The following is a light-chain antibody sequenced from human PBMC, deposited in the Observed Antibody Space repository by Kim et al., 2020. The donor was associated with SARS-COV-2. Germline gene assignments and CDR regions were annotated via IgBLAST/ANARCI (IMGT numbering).Light chain of an antibody. Sequence: QSALTQPASVSGSPGQSITISCTGASSNVGNYNLVSWYQQHPGKVPKLIIYEVTKRPSGVSHRFSGSKSGNTASLTISGLQAEDEADYYCCSYAGSSPWVFGGGTKVTVL. V-gene: IGLV2-23*02. J-gene: IGLJ3*02. CDR3: CSYAGSSPWV. CDR1: SSNVGNYNL. CDR2: EVT.